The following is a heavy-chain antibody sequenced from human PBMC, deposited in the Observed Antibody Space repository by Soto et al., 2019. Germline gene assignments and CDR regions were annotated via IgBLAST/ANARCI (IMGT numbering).Heavy chain of an antibody. D-gene: IGHD6-6*01. J-gene: IGHJ6*02. CDR3: ARAWVAAHYGMDV. CDR2: IYYSGST. V-gene: IGHV4-31*03. Sequence: SETLSLTCTVSGGSISSGGYYWSWIRQHPGKGLEWIGYIYYSGSTYYNPSLKSRVTISVDTSKNQFSLKLSSVTAADTAVYYCARAWVAAHYGMDVWGQGTTVTVSS. CDR1: GGSISSGGYY.